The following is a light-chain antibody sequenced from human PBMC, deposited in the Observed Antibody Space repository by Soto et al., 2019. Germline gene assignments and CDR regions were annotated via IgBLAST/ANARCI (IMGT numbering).Light chain of an antibody. J-gene: IGKJ1*01. V-gene: IGKV3-15*01. Sequence: EIVMTQSPATLSVSPGERATLACRASQSVSSSLAWYQQKPGQAPRLLIYDASTRATGIPTRLSGSGSGTEFTLTIRSLQSEDFAVYYCHQYNNWWTFGQGTKVDIK. CDR3: HQYNNWWT. CDR2: DAS. CDR1: QSVSSS.